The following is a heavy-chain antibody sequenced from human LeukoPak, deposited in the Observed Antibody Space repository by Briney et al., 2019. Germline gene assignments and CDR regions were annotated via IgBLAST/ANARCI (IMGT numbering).Heavy chain of an antibody. CDR3: ARGPEWEATPIDD. D-gene: IGHD1-26*01. Sequence: PGRSLRLSCAASGFTFSRYTMHWVRQAPGKGLEWVAVTSYDGSNKYYADSVKGRFTISRDNSKNMLHLQMNSLRPEDTAVYHLARGPEWEATPIDDWGQGTLVTVSA. CDR1: GFTFSRYT. V-gene: IGHV3-30-3*01. J-gene: IGHJ4*02. CDR2: TSYDGSNK.